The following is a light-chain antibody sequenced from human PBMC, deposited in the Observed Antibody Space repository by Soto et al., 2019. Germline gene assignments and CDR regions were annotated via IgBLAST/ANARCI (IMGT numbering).Light chain of an antibody. J-gene: IGKJ4*01. CDR2: ATS. Sequence: DIQMTQSPSSVSASVWDTVTITCLASQGIYSRLAWYQQKPGKAPELLIYATSTLQNGVPSRFSGSGFGTDFTLTVSRLEPEDLAVYYCHQYASAPLTFGGGTKVDIK. CDR3: HQYASAPLT. CDR1: QGIYSR. V-gene: IGKV1-12*01.